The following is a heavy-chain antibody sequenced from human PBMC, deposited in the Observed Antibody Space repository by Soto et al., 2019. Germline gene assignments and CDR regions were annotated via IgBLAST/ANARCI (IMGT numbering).Heavy chain of an antibody. V-gene: IGHV4-30-4*01. J-gene: IGHJ3*02. D-gene: IGHD3-10*01. CDR1: GGCISRGDYD. Sequence: TLSLTGTVSGGCISRGDYDWSWIRQPPGKGRESIGYIYYSGITYYNPSLKSRLTISIDTSKNQFSRKLNSVTAADTAVYYCARVGSRNAFDIWGQGTMVTVSS. CDR2: IYYSGIT. CDR3: ARVGSRNAFDI.